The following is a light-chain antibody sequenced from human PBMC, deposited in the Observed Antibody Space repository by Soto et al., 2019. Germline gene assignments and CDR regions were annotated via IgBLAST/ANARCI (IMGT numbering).Light chain of an antibody. Sequence: EIVLTQSPGTLYLSPGERATLSCSASQSVSSSYLAWYQQKPRQALRLLIYGASSRATGIPHRFSGRESGTDFIFTISRREREDVAAYYCQQYGSSPPFTFGGVIKVETK. V-gene: IGKV3-20*01. J-gene: IGKJ4*01. CDR1: QSVSSSY. CDR3: QQYGSSPPFT. CDR2: GAS.